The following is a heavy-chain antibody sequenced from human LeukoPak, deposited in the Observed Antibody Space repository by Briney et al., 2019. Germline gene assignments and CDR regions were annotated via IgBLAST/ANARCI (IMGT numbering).Heavy chain of an antibody. CDR3: AKDRIVVVPAAQRSAFDI. CDR1: GFTFSSYG. Sequence: PGGSLRLSCAASGFTFSSYGMHWVRQAPGKGLEWVSAISGSGGSTYYADSVKGRFTISRDNSKNTLYLQMNSLRAEDTAVYYCAKDRIVVVPAAQRSAFDIWGQGTMVTVSS. V-gene: IGHV3-23*01. CDR2: ISGSGGST. J-gene: IGHJ3*02. D-gene: IGHD2-2*01.